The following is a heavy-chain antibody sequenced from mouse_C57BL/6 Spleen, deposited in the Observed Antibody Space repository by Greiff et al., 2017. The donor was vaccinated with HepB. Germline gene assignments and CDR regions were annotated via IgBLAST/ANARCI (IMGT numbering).Heavy chain of an antibody. J-gene: IGHJ2*01. CDR3: ARSGMVTTLYFDY. V-gene: IGHV1-20*01. CDR1: GYSFTGYF. Sequence: EVQLQQSGPELVKPGDSVKISCKASGYSFTGYFMNWVMQSHGKSLEWIGRINPYNGDTYYNQKFKGKATLTIDKSSSTAHMELRSLTSEDSAVYYCARSGMVTTLYFDYWGQGTTLTVSS. CDR2: INPYNGDT. D-gene: IGHD2-2*01.